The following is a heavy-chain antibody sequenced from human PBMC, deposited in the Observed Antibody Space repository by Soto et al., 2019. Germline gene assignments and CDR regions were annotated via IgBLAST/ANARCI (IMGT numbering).Heavy chain of an antibody. D-gene: IGHD6-25*01. V-gene: IGHV3-53*01. CDR2: IYRGIAT. CDR3: ARDRSDSSRADSFDI. Sequence: GGSLRLSCAVSGFSVSNTYMSWVRQAPGKGLEWVSVIYRGIATHYAGPVKGRFTISRDNSKNTVYLQMNSLRAEDTAVYYCARDRSDSSRADSFDIWGQGTMVTVSS. J-gene: IGHJ3*02. CDR1: GFSVSNTY.